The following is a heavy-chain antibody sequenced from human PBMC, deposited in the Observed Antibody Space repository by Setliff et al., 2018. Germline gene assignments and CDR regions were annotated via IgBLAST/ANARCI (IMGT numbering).Heavy chain of an antibody. V-gene: IGHV1-69*05. J-gene: IGHJ6*03. CDR2: TIPMFGST. CDR1: GDTFSSYG. D-gene: IGHD5-18*01. CDR3: AREGVDTRSSTDYRYYMDV. Sequence: SVKVSCRASGDTFSSYGISWVRQAPGQGLEWMGGTIPMFGSTSYAQKLQGRVTIITDESTTTAYMELSSLGSEDTAVYYCAREGVDTRSSTDYRYYMDVWGKGTTVTVSS.